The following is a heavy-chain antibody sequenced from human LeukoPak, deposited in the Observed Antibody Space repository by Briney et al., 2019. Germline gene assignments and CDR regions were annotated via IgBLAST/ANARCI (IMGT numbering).Heavy chain of an antibody. CDR3: ASVDIVATIPFDY. Sequence: SETLSLTCTVSGYSISSGYYWGWIRQPPGKGLEWIGSIYHSGSTYYNPSLKSRVTISVDTSKNQFSLKLSSVTAADTAVYYCASVDIVATIPFDYWGQGTLVTVSS. CDR2: IYHSGST. CDR1: GYSISSGYY. J-gene: IGHJ4*02. V-gene: IGHV4-38-2*02. D-gene: IGHD5-12*01.